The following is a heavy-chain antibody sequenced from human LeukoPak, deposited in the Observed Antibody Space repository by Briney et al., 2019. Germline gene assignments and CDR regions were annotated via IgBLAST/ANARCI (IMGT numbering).Heavy chain of an antibody. CDR3: VISSSFYTYDY. CDR2: IDHSGST. V-gene: IGHV4-34*01. J-gene: IGHJ4*02. Sequence: ETSETLSLTCAVYGGSFSGYYWSWIRQPPGKGLEWIGEIDHSGSTNYNPSLKSRVTISVDTSKNQFSLKLSSVTAADTAVYYCVISSSFYTYDYWGQGTLVTVSS. D-gene: IGHD3-22*01. CDR1: GGSFSGYY.